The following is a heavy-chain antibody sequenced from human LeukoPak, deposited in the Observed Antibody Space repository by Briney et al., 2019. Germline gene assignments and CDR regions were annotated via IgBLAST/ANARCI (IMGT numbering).Heavy chain of an antibody. J-gene: IGHJ5*02. CDR2: SYPGDSDT. D-gene: IGHD4-17*01. CDR3: ARGIPTVTTRRTNWFDP. CDR1: GSIFTSYW. Sequence: GESLEISCKGSGSIFTSYWIGWVRQLPGKGLEWMGISYPGDSDTRYSPSFQGQVTISADKSISTAYLQWSSLMASDTAMYYCARGIPTVTTRRTNWFDPWGQGTLVTVSS. V-gene: IGHV5-51*01.